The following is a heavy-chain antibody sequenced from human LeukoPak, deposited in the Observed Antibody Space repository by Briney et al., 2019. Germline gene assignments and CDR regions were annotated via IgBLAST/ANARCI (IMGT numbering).Heavy chain of an antibody. J-gene: IGHJ5*02. V-gene: IGHV1-69*01. CDR2: IIPIFGTA. Sequence: ASVKVSCKASGGTFSSYAISWVRQAPGQGLAWMGGIIPIFGTANYAQKFQGRVTITADESTSTAYMELSSLRSEDTAVYYCARDLGIAAAGTGFDPWGQGTLVTVSS. D-gene: IGHD6-13*01. CDR1: GGTFSSYA. CDR3: ARDLGIAAAGTGFDP.